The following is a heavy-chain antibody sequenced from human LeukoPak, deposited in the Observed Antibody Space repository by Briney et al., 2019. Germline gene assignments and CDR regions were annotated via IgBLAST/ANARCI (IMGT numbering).Heavy chain of an antibody. V-gene: IGHV1-69*05. CDR1: GGTFSSYA. D-gene: IGHD2-2*01. CDR3: VRGRRVPSSLDY. CDR2: IIPIFGTA. J-gene: IGHJ4*02. Sequence: SVKVSCKASGGTFSSYAISWVRQAPGQGLEWMGRIIPIFGTANYAQKFQGRVTITTDESTSTAYMELSSLRSEDTAVYYCVRGRRVPSSLDYWGQGTLVTVSS.